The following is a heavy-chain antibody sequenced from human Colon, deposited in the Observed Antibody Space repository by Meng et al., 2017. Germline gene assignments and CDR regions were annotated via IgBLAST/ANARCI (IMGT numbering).Heavy chain of an antibody. D-gene: IGHD1/OR15-1a*01. Sequence: SGGDVGQPGGSLRLSCVASGFAFSRSGMHWVRQAPGKGLECVAVIRYDGSNINYADSVKGRFTISRDNSKNTLSLQMNSLRVEDTAVYYCVRDGVGGTTFFGYFDYWGQGALVTVSS. CDR3: VRDGVGGTTFFGYFDY. J-gene: IGHJ4*02. CDR2: IRYDGSNI. V-gene: IGHV3-33*01. CDR1: GFAFSRSG.